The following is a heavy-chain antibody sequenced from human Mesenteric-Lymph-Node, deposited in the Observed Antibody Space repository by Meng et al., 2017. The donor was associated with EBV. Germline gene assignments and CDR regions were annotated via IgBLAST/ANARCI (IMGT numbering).Heavy chain of an antibody. V-gene: IGHV4-34*01. CDR2: ISHSGGT. CDR1: CGCSSGDC. Sequence: QVQLQLWAPGQLTPSETLSRTFGVYCGCSSGDCWSWIRQPPGKGLEWIGEISHSGGTTYNPSLKSRVTISVDTSKNQFSLKLSSVTAADTAVYYCATHGSGSYSWFDPWGQGTLVTVFS. CDR3: ATHGSGSYSWFDP. D-gene: IGHD3-10*01. J-gene: IGHJ5*02.